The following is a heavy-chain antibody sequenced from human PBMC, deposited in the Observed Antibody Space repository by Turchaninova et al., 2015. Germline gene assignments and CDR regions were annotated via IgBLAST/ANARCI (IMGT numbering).Heavy chain of an antibody. Sequence: EVQLVESGVGWVGRGGAWSVSCAERGFSCSNARMSWVRPAPGKGLGCVGRIKSKTDGGTTDDAAPVKGRFTISRDDSKNTLYLQMNSLKTEDTAVYYCTTGQPVVVAATLFDYWGQGTLVTVSS. CDR3: TTGQPVVVAATLFDY. CDR1: GFSCSNAR. CDR2: IKSKTDGGTT. V-gene: IGHV3-15*01. D-gene: IGHD2-15*01. J-gene: IGHJ4*02.